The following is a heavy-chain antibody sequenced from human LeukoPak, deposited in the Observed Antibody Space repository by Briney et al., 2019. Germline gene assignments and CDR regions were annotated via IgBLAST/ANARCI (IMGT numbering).Heavy chain of an antibody. CDR3: AKPPYYYGSSGYYYEYYFDY. CDR2: ISGSGGST. CDR1: GFTFSSYA. V-gene: IGHV3-23*01. Sequence: GGSLRLSCAASGFTFSSYAMSWVRQAPGKGLEWVSAISGSGGSTYYADSVKGRFTISRDNSKNTLYLQMNSLRAEDTAVYYCAKPPYYYGSSGYYYEYYFDYWGQGTLVTVSS. J-gene: IGHJ4*02. D-gene: IGHD3-22*01.